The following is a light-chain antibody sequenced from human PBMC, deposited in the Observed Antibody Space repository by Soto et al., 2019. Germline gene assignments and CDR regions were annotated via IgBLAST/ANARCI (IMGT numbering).Light chain of an antibody. CDR1: QSVSSW. CDR3: QQYDSYPLT. CDR2: KAS. Sequence: DIQMTQSPSTLSPSVGDRVTITCRASQSVSSWLAWYQQKPGKAPNLLIYKASTLESGVPSRFSGSGSGTEFTRTISSLQPDDFATYYCQQYDSYPLTFGGGTKVEIK. J-gene: IGKJ4*01. V-gene: IGKV1-5*03.